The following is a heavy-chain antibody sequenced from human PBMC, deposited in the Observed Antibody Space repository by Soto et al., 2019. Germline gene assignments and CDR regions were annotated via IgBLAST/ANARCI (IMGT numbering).Heavy chain of an antibody. CDR3: AREFYYGSGSYYNGHMDV. J-gene: IGHJ6*02. Sequence: ASVKVSCKASGYTFTGYYMHWVRQAPGQGLEWMGWINPNSGGTNYAQKFQGWVTMTRDTSISTAYMELSRLRSDDTAVYYCAREFYYGSGSYYNGHMDVWGQGTTVTVSS. CDR2: INPNSGGT. CDR1: GYTFTGYY. D-gene: IGHD3-10*01. V-gene: IGHV1-2*04.